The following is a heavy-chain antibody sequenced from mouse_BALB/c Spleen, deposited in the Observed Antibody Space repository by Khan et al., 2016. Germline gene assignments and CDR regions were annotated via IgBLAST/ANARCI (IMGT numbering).Heavy chain of an antibody. CDR2: IYPGDGDT. Sequence: QVQLQQSGAELVRPGSSVKISCKASGYAFSGYWMNWVKQRPGQGLEWIGQIYPGDGDTNYNGKFKGKATLTADKSSSTAYMQLSSLKSEDSAVYFCARGTPFASWGQGTLVTVSA. J-gene: IGHJ3*01. D-gene: IGHD2-14*01. CDR1: GYAFSGYW. CDR3: ARGTPFAS. V-gene: IGHV1-80*01.